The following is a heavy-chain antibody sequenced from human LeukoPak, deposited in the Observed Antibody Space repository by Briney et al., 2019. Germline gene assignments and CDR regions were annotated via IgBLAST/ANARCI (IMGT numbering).Heavy chain of an antibody. D-gene: IGHD1-26*01. CDR3: VRDLGGRSGH. J-gene: IGHJ4*02. V-gene: IGHV3-74*01. CDR1: GFTFSSYG. Sequence: GGSLRLSCAASGFTFSSYGMHWVRQAPGKGLVWVSRINEDGSTTNYADSVKGRSTIFRDNAKNTLYLQMNSLRAEDTAVYYCVRDLGGRSGHWGQGTLVTVSS. CDR2: INEDGSTT.